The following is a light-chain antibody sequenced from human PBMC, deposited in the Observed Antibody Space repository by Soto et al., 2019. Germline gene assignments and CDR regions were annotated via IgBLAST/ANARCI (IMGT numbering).Light chain of an antibody. CDR1: QSISSY. V-gene: IGKV1-5*01. CDR3: QQYNSYSWT. J-gene: IGKJ1*01. Sequence: DIQMTQSPSSLSASVGDMVTITCRASQSISSYLNWYQQKPGKAPKLLIYDASTLESGVPSRFSGSRSGTEFTLTISSLQPDDFATYYCQQYNSYSWTFGQGTKV. CDR2: DAS.